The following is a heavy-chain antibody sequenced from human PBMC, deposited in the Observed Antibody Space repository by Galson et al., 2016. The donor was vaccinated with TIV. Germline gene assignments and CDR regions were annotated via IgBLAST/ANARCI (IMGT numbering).Heavy chain of an antibody. V-gene: IGHV3-66*02. CDR1: GLIVTSNS. Sequence: SLRLSCAASGLIVTSNSMTWVRQAPGKGLEWVALIYDDGSTSYADSVKGRFTISRDNSKIMLYLQMTSLRADDTAVYYCARDRRHCGNECYLRYYYGMDVWGQGTTVTVSS. CDR2: IYDDGST. J-gene: IGHJ6*02. D-gene: IGHD2-21*01. CDR3: ARDRRHCGNECYLRYYYGMDV.